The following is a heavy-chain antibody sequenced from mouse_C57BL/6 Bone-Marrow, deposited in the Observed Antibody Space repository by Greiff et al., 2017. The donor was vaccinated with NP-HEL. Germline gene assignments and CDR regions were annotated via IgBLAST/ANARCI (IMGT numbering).Heavy chain of an antibody. Sequence: QVQLQQSGAELARPGASVKLSCKASGYTFTSYGISWVKQRTGQGLEWIGEIYPRSGNTYYNEKFKGQATLTADKSSSTAYMELRSLTSEDAAVYFWARWGSRGFAYWGQGTLVTVSA. CDR1: GYTFTSYG. D-gene: IGHD3-3*01. CDR2: IYPRSGNT. CDR3: ARWGSRGFAY. J-gene: IGHJ3*01. V-gene: IGHV1-81*01.